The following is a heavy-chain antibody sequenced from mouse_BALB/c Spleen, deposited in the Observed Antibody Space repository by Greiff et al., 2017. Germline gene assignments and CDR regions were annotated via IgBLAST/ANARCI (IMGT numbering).Heavy chain of an antibody. Sequence: EVHLVESGGGLVQPGGSRKLSCAVSGFSFSSFGMHWVRQAPEKGLEWVAYISSGSSTIYYADTVKGRFTISRDNPKNTLFLQMTSRRSEDTAMYYCARDGSGDVDYWGQGTTLTVSS. V-gene: IGHV5-17*02. D-gene: IGHD3-2*01. CDR2: ISSGSSTI. CDR3: ARDGSGDVDY. CDR1: GFSFSSFG. J-gene: IGHJ2*01.